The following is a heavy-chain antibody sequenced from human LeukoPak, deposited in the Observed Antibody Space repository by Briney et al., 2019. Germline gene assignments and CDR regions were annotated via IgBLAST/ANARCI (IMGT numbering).Heavy chain of an antibody. Sequence: GESLTLSCGASGFTFSRYSMNWVRQAPGKGLEWVSSIKSTSDFIFYADSVKGRFTVSRDNARDSLYLQMNSLRAEDTAVYYCARPLEGTGGNWYFDLWGRGTLVTVSS. V-gene: IGHV3-21*01. J-gene: IGHJ2*01. CDR2: IKSTSDFI. CDR3: ARPLEGTGGNWYFDL. CDR1: GFTFSRYS. D-gene: IGHD1-14*01.